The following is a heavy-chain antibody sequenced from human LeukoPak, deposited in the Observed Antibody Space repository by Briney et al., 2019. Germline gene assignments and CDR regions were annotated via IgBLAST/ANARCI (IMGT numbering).Heavy chain of an antibody. CDR3: AKGGSFYDSSGYAYY. J-gene: IGHJ4*02. D-gene: IGHD3-22*01. Sequence: GGSQRLSCAASGFTFSSYAMSWVRQAPGKGLEWVSAISGSGSSTYYADSVKGRFTISRDNSKNTLSLQMNSLRAEDTAVDYCAKGGSFYDSSGYAYYWGQGTLVTVSS. V-gene: IGHV3-23*01. CDR1: GFTFSSYA. CDR2: ISGSGSST.